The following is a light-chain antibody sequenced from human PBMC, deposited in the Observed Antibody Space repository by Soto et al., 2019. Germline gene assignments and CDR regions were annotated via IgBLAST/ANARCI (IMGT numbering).Light chain of an antibody. CDR1: SSDVGNYNL. J-gene: IGLJ1*01. Sequence: QSALTQPASVSGSPGQSITISCTGTSSDVGNYNLVSWYQHHPGKAPKLMIYEGSKRPSGVSNRFSGSKSGNTASLTISGLQAEDEADYYCCSYAGSSTFYVFGTGTKVTVL. V-gene: IGLV2-23*01. CDR2: EGS. CDR3: CSYAGSSTFYV.